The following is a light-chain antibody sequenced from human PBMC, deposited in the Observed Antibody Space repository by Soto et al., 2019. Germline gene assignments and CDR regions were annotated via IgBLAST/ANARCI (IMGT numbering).Light chain of an antibody. J-gene: IGKJ1*01. CDR2: GAS. Sequence: EIVMTQSPATLSVCPLEGGALXWRASQSVSSNLAWYQQKPGQAPRLLIYGASNRATGIPARFSGSGSGTDFTLTISSLEPEDFAIYYCQQRDKWPRTFGQGTKVDI. V-gene: IGKV3-11*01. CDR1: QSVSSN. CDR3: QQRDKWPRT.